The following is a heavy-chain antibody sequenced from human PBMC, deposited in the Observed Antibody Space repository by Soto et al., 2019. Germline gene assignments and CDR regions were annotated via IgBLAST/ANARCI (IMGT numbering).Heavy chain of an antibody. CDR3: ARAAPRYCSGGSCYFDY. J-gene: IGHJ4*02. D-gene: IGHD2-15*01. CDR2: INHSGST. CDR1: GGPFSGCY. Sequence: SETLSLTSAVSGGPFSGCYWSWIRQPPGKGLEWIGEINHSGSTNYNPSLKSRVTISVDTSKNQFSLKLSSVTAADTAVYYCARAAPRYCSGGSCYFDYWGKGTLVT. V-gene: IGHV4-34*01.